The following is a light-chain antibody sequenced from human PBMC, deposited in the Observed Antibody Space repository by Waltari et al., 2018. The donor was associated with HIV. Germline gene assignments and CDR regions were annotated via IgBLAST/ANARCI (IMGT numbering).Light chain of an antibody. CDR3: AAWDDTLTVV. Sequence: QSVLTQPPSASGTPGQSVTISCSGTSSNIGTNYVYWYQQFPGTAPKLLIYRNNKRPSGVPDRFSSSKSGTSASLDISGLRSDDEAEYYCAAWDDTLTVVFGGGTKLTVL. CDR1: SSNIGTNY. CDR2: RNN. V-gene: IGLV1-47*01. J-gene: IGLJ2*01.